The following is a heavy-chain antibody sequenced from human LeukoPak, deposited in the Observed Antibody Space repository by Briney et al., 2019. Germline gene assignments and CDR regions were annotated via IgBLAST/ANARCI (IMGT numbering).Heavy chain of an antibody. V-gene: IGHV3-7*01. CDR1: GFTFSNYW. D-gene: IGHD2-21*02. CDR2: INQDGSEK. CDR3: ARGEGVTNDY. J-gene: IGHJ4*02. Sequence: TGGSLRLSCAASGFTFSNYWMNWVRQAPGKGLEWVANINQDGSEKSYVDSVKGRFTISRDNAKNSLYLQMNSLRAEDTAFYYCARGEGVTNDYWGQGTLVTVSS.